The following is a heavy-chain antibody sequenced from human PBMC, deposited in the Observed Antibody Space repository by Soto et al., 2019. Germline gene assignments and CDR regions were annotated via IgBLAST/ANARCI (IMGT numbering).Heavy chain of an antibody. CDR2: IHDSGST. CDR3: ARGVGYDFWSGYYFYYYCMDV. D-gene: IGHD3-3*01. CDR1: GGSISSGGYY. V-gene: IGHV4-31*11. J-gene: IGHJ6*02. Sequence: SETLSLTCAVSGGSISSGGYYWSWIRQHPGKGLDWIGYIHDSGSTYYNPSLKSRVTISVDTSKNQFSLKLSSVTAADTAVYYCARGVGYDFWSGYYFYYYCMDVWGQGTTVT.